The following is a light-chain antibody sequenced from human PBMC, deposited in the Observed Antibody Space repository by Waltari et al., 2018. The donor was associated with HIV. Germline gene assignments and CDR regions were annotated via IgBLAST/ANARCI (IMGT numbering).Light chain of an antibody. V-gene: IGKV1-12*01. J-gene: IGKJ1*01. CDR1: QSIVTW. CDR2: ASS. Sequence: DIQMTQSPSLVSASVGDRVTITCRASQSIVTWLSWYQQKPGTAPALLIFASSRLQGGIPERFSGSGSGTNFTLTIRNIQPDDFAIYHCQQAHSLPWTFGQGTKVE. CDR3: QQAHSLPWT.